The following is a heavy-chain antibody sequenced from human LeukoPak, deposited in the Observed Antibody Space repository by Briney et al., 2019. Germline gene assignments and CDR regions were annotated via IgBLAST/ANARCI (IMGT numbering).Heavy chain of an antibody. D-gene: IGHD4-17*01. CDR1: GFTFSRHG. V-gene: IGHV3-33*06. Sequence: PGRSLRLSCVASGFTFSRHGMHWVRQAPGKGLEWVTVIWYDGSNKYYADSVKGRFTISRGNSKNTLYLQMNSLRAEDTAVYYCAKYGDYDAFDIWGQGTMVTVSS. CDR3: AKYGDYDAFDI. CDR2: IWYDGSNK. J-gene: IGHJ3*02.